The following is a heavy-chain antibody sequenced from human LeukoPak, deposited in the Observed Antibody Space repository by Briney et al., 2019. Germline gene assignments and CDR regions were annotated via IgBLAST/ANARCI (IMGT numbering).Heavy chain of an antibody. D-gene: IGHD3-9*01. CDR1: GGSFSGYY. CDR3: ARGGDILTGYYLFDP. Sequence: SETLSLTCAVYGGSFSGYYWSWIRQPPGKGLEWIGEINHSGSTNYNPSLKSRVTISVDTSKNQFSLKLSSVTAADTAVYYCARGGDILTGYYLFDPWGQGTLVTVSS. J-gene: IGHJ5*02. V-gene: IGHV4-34*01. CDR2: INHSGST.